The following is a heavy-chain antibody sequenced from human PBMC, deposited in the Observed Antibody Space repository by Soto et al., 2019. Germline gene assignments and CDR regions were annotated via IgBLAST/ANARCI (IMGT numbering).Heavy chain of an antibody. CDR1: GYTFTSYG. V-gene: IGHV1-18*04. CDR3: ARDPESVKTLRFAP. J-gene: IGHJ5*02. CDR2: ISAYNGNT. D-gene: IGHD3-16*01. Sequence: SMQVSCKASGYTFTSYGISWVRQAPGQGLEWMGWISAYNGNTNYAQKLQGRVTMTTDTSTSTAYMELRSLRSDDPAVYYCARDPESVKTLRFAPWGQGNRVTV.